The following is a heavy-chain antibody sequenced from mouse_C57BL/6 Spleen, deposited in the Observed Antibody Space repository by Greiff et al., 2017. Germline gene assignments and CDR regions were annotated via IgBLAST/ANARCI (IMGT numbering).Heavy chain of an antibody. CDR2: INPSSGYT. CDR3: ACSSDYYGSSLFAY. J-gene: IGHJ3*01. Sequence: QVQLKESGAELARPGASVKMSCKASGYTFTSYTMHWVKQRPGQGLEWIGYINPSSGYTKYNQKFKDKATLTADKSSSTAYMQLSSLTSEDSAVYYCACSSDYYGSSLFAYWGQGTLVTVSA. CDR1: GYTFTSYT. D-gene: IGHD1-1*01. V-gene: IGHV1-4*01.